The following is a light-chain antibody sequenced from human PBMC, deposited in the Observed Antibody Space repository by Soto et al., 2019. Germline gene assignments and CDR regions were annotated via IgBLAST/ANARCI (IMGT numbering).Light chain of an antibody. CDR2: AAS. Sequence: DIQMTQSPSSLSASVGDRVTITCRASQSISSYLNWYQQKPGKAPKLLIYAASSLQSGVPSRFSGSGSGTDFTLTISSLQPEDFATDYCQQSYSTPPLTFGPGTKVDIK. CDR3: QQSYSTPPLT. V-gene: IGKV1-39*01. CDR1: QSISSY. J-gene: IGKJ3*01.